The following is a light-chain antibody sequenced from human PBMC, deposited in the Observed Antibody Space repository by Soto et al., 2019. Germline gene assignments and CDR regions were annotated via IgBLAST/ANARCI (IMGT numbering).Light chain of an antibody. CDR3: QQYYTSPRIT. J-gene: IGKJ5*01. CDR1: QSVSSRY. V-gene: IGKV3-20*01. Sequence: EIVLTQSPGTLSLSPGERATLSCRASQSVSSRYLAWYQQKPGQAPRLLIYGASSRATGIPDRFSGSGSGTDFTLTISRLEPEDFAMYYFQQYYTSPRITFGQGTRLEIK. CDR2: GAS.